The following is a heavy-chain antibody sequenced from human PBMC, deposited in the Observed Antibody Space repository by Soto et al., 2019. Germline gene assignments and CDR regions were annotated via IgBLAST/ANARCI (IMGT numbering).Heavy chain of an antibody. CDR3: ARDRLDGANSGDLNFDI. CDR2: ISPAGDT. CDR1: GFTFTSYD. J-gene: IGHJ3*02. Sequence: EVQLVESGGGLVQPGGSLRLSCAASGFTFTSYDMHWVCQATGKGLEWVSAISPAGDTYYPGSVKGRFTTSRENAKKSVYLQMDSLRVDDTAVYYCARDRLDGANSGDLNFDIWGQGTMVTVSS. V-gene: IGHV3-13*01. D-gene: IGHD3-10*01.